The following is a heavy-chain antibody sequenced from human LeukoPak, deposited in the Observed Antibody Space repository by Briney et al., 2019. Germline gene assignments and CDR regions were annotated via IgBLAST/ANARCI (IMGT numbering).Heavy chain of an antibody. V-gene: IGHV3-30*18. CDR3: AKDLNPARWLQPTAFDI. CDR2: ISYDGSNK. J-gene: IGHJ3*02. CDR1: GFTFSSYG. Sequence: GGSLRLSCAASGFTFSSYGMHWVRQAPGKGLEWVAVISYDGSNKYYADSVKGRFTISRDNSKNTLYLQMNSLRAEDTAVYYCAKDLNPARWLQPTAFDIWGQGTMVTVSS. D-gene: IGHD5-24*01.